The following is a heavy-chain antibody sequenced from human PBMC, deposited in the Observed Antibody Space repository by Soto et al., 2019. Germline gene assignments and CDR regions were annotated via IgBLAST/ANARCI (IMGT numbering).Heavy chain of an antibody. Sequence: QVQLVQSGAEVKKPGSSVKVSCKTSGGTFSDYAFSWVRQAPGQGLEWMGGIIPVFRSTTYAQKFQGRVTITADESTSTAYMELSSLKSEDTAIYYCARALYTTAGTVDYFYGMGVWGQGTTVTVSS. J-gene: IGHJ6*02. D-gene: IGHD6-13*01. CDR1: GGTFSDYA. V-gene: IGHV1-69*01. CDR3: ARALYTTAGTVDYFYGMGV. CDR2: IIPVFRST.